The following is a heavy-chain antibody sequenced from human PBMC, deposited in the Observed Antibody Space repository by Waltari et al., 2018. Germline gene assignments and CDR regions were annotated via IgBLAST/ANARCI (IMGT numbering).Heavy chain of an antibody. V-gene: IGHV4-38-2*01. CDR3: ARHYYDFTNYYYYYYMDV. CDR2: IYHSGST. Sequence: QVQLQESGPGLVKPSETLSPTCAVSGYSLSSGYSCVWIRQPPGQGLEWIGSIYHSGSTYYNPSLKSRVTISVDTSKNQFSLKLSSVTAADTAVYYCARHYYDFTNYYYYYYMDVWGKGTTVTVSS. J-gene: IGHJ6*03. CDR1: GYSLSSGYS. D-gene: IGHD3-3*01.